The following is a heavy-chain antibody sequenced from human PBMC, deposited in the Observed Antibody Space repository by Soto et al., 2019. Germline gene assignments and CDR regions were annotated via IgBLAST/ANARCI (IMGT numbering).Heavy chain of an antibody. CDR3: ARHSGTYNYYGMHV. D-gene: IGHD1-26*01. CDR1: GRSISSYY. CDR2: IYYSGST. J-gene: IGHJ6*02. V-gene: IGHV4-59*01. Sequence: PSDPLSLTCTVSGRSISSYYWSWIRQSPGKGLEWIGYIYYSGSTNYNPSLYSRVTMSVDTSKNQFSLKLTSVTAADTAVYYCARHSGTYNYYGMHVWGQMTAVT.